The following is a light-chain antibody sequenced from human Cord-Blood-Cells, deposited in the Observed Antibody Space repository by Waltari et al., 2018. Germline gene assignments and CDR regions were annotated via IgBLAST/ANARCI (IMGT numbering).Light chain of an antibody. J-gene: IGKJ2*01. Sequence: DIQMTQSLSSLSASVGDRVTITCQASQTISTYLNWYQQKPGKAPKLLIYAASSLQSGVPSRFSGSGSGTEFTLTISSLQPEDFATYDCQQSYSTPYTFGQGTKLEIK. CDR3: QQSYSTPYT. V-gene: IGKV1-39*01. CDR1: QTISTY. CDR2: AAS.